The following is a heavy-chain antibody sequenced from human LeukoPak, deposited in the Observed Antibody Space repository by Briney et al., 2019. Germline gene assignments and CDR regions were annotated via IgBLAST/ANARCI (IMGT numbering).Heavy chain of an antibody. J-gene: IGHJ5*02. Sequence: SETLSLTCAVYGGSFCGYYWSWIRQPPGKGLEWIGEINHSGSTNYNPSFKSRVTISVDTSKNQFSLKLSSVTAADTAVYYCARGVTMIVVVTGWFDPWGQGTLVTVSS. CDR2: INHSGST. CDR1: GGSFCGYY. V-gene: IGHV4-34*01. D-gene: IGHD3-22*01. CDR3: ARGVTMIVVVTGWFDP.